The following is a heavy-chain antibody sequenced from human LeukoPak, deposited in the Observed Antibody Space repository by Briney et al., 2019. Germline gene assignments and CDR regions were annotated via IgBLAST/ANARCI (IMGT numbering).Heavy chain of an antibody. CDR3: ARDRATVTTFWYFDL. Sequence: SETLSLTCTVSGGSISSYYWSWIRQPPGKGLEWIGYIYYSGSTNYNPSLKSRVTISVDTSKNQFSLKLSSVTAADTAVYYCARDRATVTTFWYFDLWGRGTLVTVSS. V-gene: IGHV4-59*01. CDR1: GGSISSYY. CDR2: IYYSGST. J-gene: IGHJ2*01. D-gene: IGHD4-11*01.